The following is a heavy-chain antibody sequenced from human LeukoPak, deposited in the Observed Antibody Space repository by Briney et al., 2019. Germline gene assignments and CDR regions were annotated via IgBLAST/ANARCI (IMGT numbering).Heavy chain of an antibody. Sequence: SETLSLTCAVYGGSFSGYYWSWIRQPPGKGLEWSGEINHSGSTNYNPSLKSRVTISVDTSKNQFSLKLSSVTAADTAVYYCARAGTTADAFDIWGQGTMVTVSS. J-gene: IGHJ3*02. CDR3: ARAGTTADAFDI. V-gene: IGHV4-34*01. CDR1: GGSFSGYY. CDR2: INHSGST. D-gene: IGHD1-1*01.